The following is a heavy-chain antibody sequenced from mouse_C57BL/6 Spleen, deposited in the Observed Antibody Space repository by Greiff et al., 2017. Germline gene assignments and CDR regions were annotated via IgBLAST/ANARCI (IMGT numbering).Heavy chain of an antibody. CDR3: ARGGGYPDY. D-gene: IGHD2-2*01. J-gene: IGHJ2*01. CDR1: GYAFSSSW. V-gene: IGHV1-82*01. Sequence: QVQLKESGPELVKPGASVKISCKASGYAFSSSWMNWVKQRPGKGLEWIGRIYPGDGDTNYNGKFKGKATLTADKSSSTAYMQLSSLTSEDSAVYFCARGGGYPDYWGQGTTLTVSS. CDR2: IYPGDGDT.